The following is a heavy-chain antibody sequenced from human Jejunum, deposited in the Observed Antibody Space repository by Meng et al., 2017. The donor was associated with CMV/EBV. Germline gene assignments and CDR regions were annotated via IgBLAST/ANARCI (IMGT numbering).Heavy chain of an antibody. CDR2: ISLDGSNT. V-gene: IGHV3-74*01. D-gene: IGHD3-16*01. J-gene: IGHJ4*02. CDR3: ARDLWGLGDY. Sequence: CVDSGFTLSNYWRHWVRQAPGKGLVWGSRISLDGSNTNYTDSVKGRFTNSRDNAKNTVYLQMKSLRVEDTAVYYCARDLWGLGDYWGQGTRVTVSS. CDR1: GFTLSNYW.